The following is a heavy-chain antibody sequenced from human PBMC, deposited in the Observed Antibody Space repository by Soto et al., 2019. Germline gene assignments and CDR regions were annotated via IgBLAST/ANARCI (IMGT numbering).Heavy chain of an antibody. D-gene: IGHD3-3*01. V-gene: IGHV4-31*03. J-gene: IGHJ4*02. Sequence: SETLSLTCTVSGGSISSGGYHWSWIRQHPGKGLEWIGYIYYSGSTYYNPSLKSRVTISVDTSKNQFSLKLSSVTAADTAVYYCASGKRTYDFWSGYFQLFDYWGQGTLVTVSS. CDR1: GGSISSGGYH. CDR3: ASGKRTYDFWSGYFQLFDY. CDR2: IYYSGST.